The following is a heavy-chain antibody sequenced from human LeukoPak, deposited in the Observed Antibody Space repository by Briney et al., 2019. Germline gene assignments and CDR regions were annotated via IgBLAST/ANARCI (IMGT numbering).Heavy chain of an antibody. CDR2: IYTSGST. V-gene: IGHV4-4*07. Sequence: SETLSLTCTVSGGSISSYYWSWIRQPAGKGLEWIGRIYTSGSTNYNPSLKSRVTTSVDTSKNQFSLKLSSVTAADTAVYYCARETDGGSSRWYPGCFDYWGQGTLVTVSS. J-gene: IGHJ4*02. CDR3: ARETDGGSSRWYPGCFDY. D-gene: IGHD6-13*01. CDR1: GGSISSYY.